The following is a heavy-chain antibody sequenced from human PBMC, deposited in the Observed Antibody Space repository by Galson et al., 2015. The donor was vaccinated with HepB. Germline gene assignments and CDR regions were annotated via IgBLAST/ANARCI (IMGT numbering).Heavy chain of an antibody. Sequence: SETLSLTCTVSGGSISSSSYYWGWIRQPPGKGLEWIGSIYYSGSTYYNPSLKSRVTISVDTSKNQFSLKLSSVTAADTAVYYCARQVAAAGTVGYFDYWGQGTLVTVSS. J-gene: IGHJ4*02. CDR3: ARQVAAAGTVGYFDY. D-gene: IGHD6-13*01. V-gene: IGHV4-39*01. CDR2: IYYSGST. CDR1: GGSISSSSYY.